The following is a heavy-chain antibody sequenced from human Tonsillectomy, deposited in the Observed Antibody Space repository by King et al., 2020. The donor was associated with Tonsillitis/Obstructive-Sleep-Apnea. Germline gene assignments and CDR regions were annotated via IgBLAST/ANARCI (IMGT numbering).Heavy chain of an antibody. D-gene: IGHD6-19*01. V-gene: IGHV4-59*08. CDR1: GGSISSYH. J-gene: IGHJ4*02. CDR2: IYYSGST. CDR3: ARLGGWYYFDY. Sequence: QLQESGPGLVKPSETLSLTCTVSGGSISSYHWSWLRPSPGKGLEWIGYIYYSGSTNYNPSLKSRVTISVDTSKNQFSLKLSSVTAADTAVYYCARLGGWYYFDYWGQGTLVTVSS.